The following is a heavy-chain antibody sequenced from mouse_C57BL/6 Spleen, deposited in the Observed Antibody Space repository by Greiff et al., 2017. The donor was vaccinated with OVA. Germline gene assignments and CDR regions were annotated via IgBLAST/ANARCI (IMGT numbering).Heavy chain of an antibody. J-gene: IGHJ3*01. CDR3: ARSGSGYRGFAY. CDR1: GFTFTDYY. V-gene: IGHV14-2*01. D-gene: IGHD3-2*02. Sequence: EVMLVESGAELVKPGASVKLSCTASGFTFTDYYMHWVKQRTEQGLEWIGRIDPEDGETQYAPKFQGKATITADTSSNTAYLQLSSLTSEDTAVYYCARSGSGYRGFAYWGQGTLVTVSA. CDR2: IDPEDGET.